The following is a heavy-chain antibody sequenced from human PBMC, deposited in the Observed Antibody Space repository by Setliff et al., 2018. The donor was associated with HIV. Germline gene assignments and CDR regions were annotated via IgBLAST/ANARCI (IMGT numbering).Heavy chain of an antibody. CDR3: ARYTSKLDWFDP. J-gene: IGHJ5*02. CDR2: IHYSGRS. V-gene: IGHV4-39*01. Sequence: PSETLSLTCSVSGVSINRTDHYWSWIRQPPGKRLEWIGIIHYSGRSYYDPSLKSRLTIFVDTSKTQFYLKLRSVTASDTAVYFCARYTSKLDWFDPWGQGTLVTVSS. D-gene: IGHD2-2*02. CDR1: GVSINRTDHY.